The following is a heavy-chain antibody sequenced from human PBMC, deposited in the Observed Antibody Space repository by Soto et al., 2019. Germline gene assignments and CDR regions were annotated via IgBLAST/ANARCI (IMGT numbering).Heavy chain of an antibody. CDR1: GGSVSSGSYY. CDR3: ARVRYYDFWSGYELAY. V-gene: IGHV4-61*01. D-gene: IGHD3-3*01. CDR2: IYYSGST. Sequence: PSETLSLTCTVSGGSVSSGSYYWSWIRQPPGKGLEWIGYIYYSGSTNYNPSLKSRVTISVDTSKNQFSLKLSSVTAADTAVYYCARVRYYDFWSGYELAYWGQGTLVTVSS. J-gene: IGHJ4*02.